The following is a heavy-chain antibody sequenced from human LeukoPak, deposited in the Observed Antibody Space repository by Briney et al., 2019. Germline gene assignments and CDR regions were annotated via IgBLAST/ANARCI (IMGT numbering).Heavy chain of an antibody. CDR1: GFTFSTYA. CDR2: IWSDSTNK. Sequence: AGSLRLSCAASGFTFSTYAMHWVRQAPGKGLEWVAVIWSDSTNKYYADCVRGRFTISRDNSKSALYLQMSSLRGEHTAMYYCARDWLTTVTTFLFDYWGQGTLVTVSS. D-gene: IGHD4-17*01. CDR3: ARDWLTTVTTFLFDY. V-gene: IGHV3-33*01. J-gene: IGHJ4*02.